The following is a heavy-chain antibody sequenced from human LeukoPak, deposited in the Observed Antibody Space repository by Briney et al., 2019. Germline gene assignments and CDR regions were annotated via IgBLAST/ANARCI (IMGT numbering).Heavy chain of an antibody. CDR3: ARDVDEEQQLGN. D-gene: IGHD6-13*01. CDR1: GDSVSINSAA. Sequence: SQTLSLTFAISGDSVSINSAAWTWISQSPSRGLEWLGRTYYRSKWYNDYPVSVKSRITINPDPSTNQSSLQLNSVTPEDTAVYYCARDVDEEQQLGNWGQGTLVTVSS. CDR2: TYYRSKWYN. V-gene: IGHV6-1*01. J-gene: IGHJ4*02.